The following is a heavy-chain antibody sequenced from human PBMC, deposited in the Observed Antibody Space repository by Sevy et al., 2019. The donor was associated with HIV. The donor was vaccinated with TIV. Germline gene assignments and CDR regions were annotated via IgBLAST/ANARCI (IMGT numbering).Heavy chain of an antibody. J-gene: IGHJ6*02. CDR2: ISSSGTTI. CDR1: GFTFSSYE. D-gene: IGHD2-2*01. CDR3: AKGDTSTRYYYYGMDV. V-gene: IGHV3-48*03. Sequence: GGSLRLSCEASGFTFSSYEMNWVRQAPGKGLEWVSYISSSGTTIKYADSVKGRFTISRDNAKNSLYMQMNSLRAEDTAVYYCAKGDTSTRYYYYGMDVWGQGTAVTVSS.